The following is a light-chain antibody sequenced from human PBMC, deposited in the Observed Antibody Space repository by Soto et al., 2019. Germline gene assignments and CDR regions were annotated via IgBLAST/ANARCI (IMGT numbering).Light chain of an antibody. V-gene: IGKV1-5*03. CDR2: KAS. Sequence: IQVTQSPSSLAASVGYRVTITCRASQTISSWLAWYQQKPGKAPKLLIYKASTLKSGVPSRFSGSGSGTEFTLTISSLQPDDFATYYCQHYNSYSEAFGQGTKVDIK. CDR1: QTISSW. J-gene: IGKJ1*01. CDR3: QHYNSYSEA.